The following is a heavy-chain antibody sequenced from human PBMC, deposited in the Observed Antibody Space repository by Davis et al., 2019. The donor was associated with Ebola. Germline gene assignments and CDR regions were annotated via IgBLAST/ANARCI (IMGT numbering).Heavy chain of an antibody. J-gene: IGHJ4*02. Sequence: GESLKISCAASGFTFSGSAMHWVRQASGKGLEWVGRIRSKANSYATAYAASVKGRFTISRDDSKNTAYLQMNSLKTEDTAVYYCTGGYSSGWDDYWGQGTLVTVSS. D-gene: IGHD6-19*01. CDR3: TGGYSSGWDDY. CDR1: GFTFSGSA. V-gene: IGHV3-73*01. CDR2: IRSKANSYAT.